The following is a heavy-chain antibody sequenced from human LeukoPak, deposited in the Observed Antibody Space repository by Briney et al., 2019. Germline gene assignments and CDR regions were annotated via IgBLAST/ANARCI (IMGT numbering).Heavy chain of an antibody. CDR1: GGSISSYY. CDR2: IYTSGSS. V-gene: IGHV4-4*07. J-gene: IGHJ4*02. Sequence: PSVTLSLTCTVSGGSISSYYWSWIRQPAGKGLEWIGRIYTSGSSNYNPSLRSRVTMSLEMSKHQFSLNLTSVTAADTAVYYCASNTATVFDYWGQGALVTVSS. CDR3: ASNTATVFDY. D-gene: IGHD2-21*02.